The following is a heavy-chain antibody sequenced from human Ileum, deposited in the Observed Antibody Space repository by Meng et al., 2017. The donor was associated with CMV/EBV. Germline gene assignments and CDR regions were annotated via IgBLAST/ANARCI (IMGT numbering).Heavy chain of an antibody. D-gene: IGHD2-2*01. CDR3: ARDEGYCSSTSCYSPYYYYGMDV. Sequence: SVKVSCKASGGTFSSYAISWVRQAPGQGLEWMGGIIPILGIANYAQKFQGRVTITADKSTSTAYMELSSLRSEDTAVYYCARDEGYCSSTSCYSPYYYYGMDVWGQGTTV. CDR2: IIPILGIA. V-gene: IGHV1-69*10. CDR1: GGTFSSYA. J-gene: IGHJ6*02.